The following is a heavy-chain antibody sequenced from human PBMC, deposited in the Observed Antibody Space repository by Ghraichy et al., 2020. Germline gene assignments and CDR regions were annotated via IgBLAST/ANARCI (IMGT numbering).Heavy chain of an antibody. CDR2: ISGSGGST. CDR1: GFTFSSYA. Sequence: GGSLRLSCAASGFTFSSYAMSWVRQAPGKGLEWVSAISGSGGSTYYADSVKGRFTISRDNSKNTLYLQMNSLRAEDTAVYYCEGSASVAGTSSRFDYWGQGTLVTVSS. D-gene: IGHD6-19*01. V-gene: IGHV3-23*01. J-gene: IGHJ4*02. CDR3: EGSASVAGTSSRFDY.